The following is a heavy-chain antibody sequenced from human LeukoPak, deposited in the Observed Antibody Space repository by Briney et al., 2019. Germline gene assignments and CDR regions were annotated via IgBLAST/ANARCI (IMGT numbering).Heavy chain of an antibody. CDR1: GVSISSGSYY. Sequence: PSETLSLTCTVSGVSISSGSYYWSWIRQPAGKGLEWIGRFYNSGSTNCNPSLKSRVTMSVDTSKNQFSLRLSSVTAADTAVYYCARVGDYALKDWGQGTLVTVSS. CDR2: FYNSGST. J-gene: IGHJ4*02. CDR3: ARVGDYALKD. D-gene: IGHD3-16*01. V-gene: IGHV4-61*02.